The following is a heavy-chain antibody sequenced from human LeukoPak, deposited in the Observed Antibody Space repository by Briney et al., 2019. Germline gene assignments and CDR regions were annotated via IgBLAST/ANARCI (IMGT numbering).Heavy chain of an antibody. V-gene: IGHV4-4*02. CDR1: GGSITSTNW. CDR2: ISLNGVT. Sequence: SETLSLTCGVSGGSITSTNWWSWVRQTPGQGLEWIGEISLNGVTNYNPSLNSRVTMLLDTSRNHLSLNLTSVTAADTAVYYCARGGAGEIDYWGQGTLVTVSS. D-gene: IGHD7-27*01. CDR3: ARGGAGEIDY. J-gene: IGHJ4*02.